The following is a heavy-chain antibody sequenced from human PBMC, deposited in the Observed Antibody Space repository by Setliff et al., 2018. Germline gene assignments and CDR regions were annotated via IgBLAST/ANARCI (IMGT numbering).Heavy chain of an antibody. Sequence: SETLSLTCTVSGDTLSVYYWSWVRQSPGQGLEWIGYIYSSGSTNDNPSLESRVTILIDKSKNHFSLKVSSVTAADTAVYYCATTTLGRYCSGGNCYFGYWGQGTLVTVPQ. V-gene: IGHV4-4*08. J-gene: IGHJ4*02. D-gene: IGHD2-15*01. CDR2: IYSSGST. CDR3: ATTTLGRYCSGGNCYFGY. CDR1: GDTLSVYY.